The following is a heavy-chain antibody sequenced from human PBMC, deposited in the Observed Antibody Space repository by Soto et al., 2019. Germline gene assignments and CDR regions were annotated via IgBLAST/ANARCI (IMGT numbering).Heavy chain of an antibody. J-gene: IGHJ6*02. D-gene: IGHD3-10*01. CDR3: ARVRPDSGGDSRAMDV. CDR1: GGSISSGGYY. CDR2: IYYSGST. Sequence: QVQLQESGPGLVKPSQTLSLTCTVSGGSISSGGYYWSWIRQHPGKGLEWIGYIYYSGSTYYNPSLKSRVTISVDTSKNQFSLKLSSVTAADTAVYYCARVRPDSGGDSRAMDVWGQGTTVTVSS. V-gene: IGHV4-31*03.